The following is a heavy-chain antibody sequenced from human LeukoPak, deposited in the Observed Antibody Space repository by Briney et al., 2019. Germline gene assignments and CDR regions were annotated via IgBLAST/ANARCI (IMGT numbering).Heavy chain of an antibody. CDR2: IYYSGST. CDR3: ARVALLWFGELLESWFDP. Sequence: SETLSLTCTVSGGSISSSSYYWGWIRQPPGKGLEWIGSIYYSGSTYYNPSLKSRVTISVDTSKNQFSLKLSSVTAADTAVYYCARVALLWFGELLESWFDPWGQGTLVTVSS. V-gene: IGHV4-39*07. J-gene: IGHJ5*02. CDR1: GGSISSSSYY. D-gene: IGHD3-10*01.